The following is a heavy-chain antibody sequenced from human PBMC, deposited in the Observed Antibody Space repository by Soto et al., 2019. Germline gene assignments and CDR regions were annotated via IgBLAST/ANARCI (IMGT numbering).Heavy chain of an antibody. J-gene: IGHJ4*02. CDR2: IKSKTDGGTT. Sequence: EVQLVESGGGLVKPGGSLRLSCAASGFTFSNAWMNWVRQAPGKGLEWVGRIKSKTDGGTTDYAAPVKGRFTISRDDSKNTLYLQMNSLKTEDTAVYYCTTDDQLRPVGIDYWGQGTLVTVSS. D-gene: IGHD2-2*01. V-gene: IGHV3-15*07. CDR1: GFTFSNAW. CDR3: TTDDQLRPVGIDY.